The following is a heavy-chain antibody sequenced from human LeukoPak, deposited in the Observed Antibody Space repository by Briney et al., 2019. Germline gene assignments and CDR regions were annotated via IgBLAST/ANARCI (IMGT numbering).Heavy chain of an antibody. J-gene: IGHJ4*02. Sequence: KPSETLSLTCPVSGGSISNYYYWTWIRPPPGKGLEWIGYVYYTGSTNYNPSLKSRITMSLDTSRNQFSLKLTSLTAADTAVYYFARGAMATTPFFDYWGQGTLVTVSS. CDR2: VYYTGST. D-gene: IGHD5-24*01. CDR3: ARGAMATTPFFDY. V-gene: IGHV4-59*01. CDR1: GGSISNYY.